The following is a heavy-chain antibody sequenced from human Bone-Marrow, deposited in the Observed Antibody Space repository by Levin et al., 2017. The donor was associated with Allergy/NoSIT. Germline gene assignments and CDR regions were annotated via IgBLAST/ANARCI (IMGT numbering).Heavy chain of an antibody. CDR2: ISSSSTYR. D-gene: IGHD2/OR15-2a*01. V-gene: IGHV3-11*03. J-gene: IGHJ4*02. CDR3: ASGENPGVDY. Sequence: SGGSLRLSCVASGFTFSDYYMSWFRQAPGKGLEFVAYISSSSTYRRYADSVQGRFTISRDNAKKSLTMEMNSLRAEDTAVYYCASGENPGVDYWGQGTLVAVSS. CDR1: GFTFSDYY.